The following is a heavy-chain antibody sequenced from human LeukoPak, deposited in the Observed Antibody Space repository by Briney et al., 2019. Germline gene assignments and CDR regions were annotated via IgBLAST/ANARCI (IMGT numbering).Heavy chain of an antibody. J-gene: IGHJ4*02. Sequence: ASVKVSCKASGYTFTSYDINWVRQATGQGLEWMGWMNPNSGNTGYAQKFQGRVTMTRNTSISTAYMELSSLRSEDTAVYYCARSRVYERPGGLLWFGEYPFYAYFDYWGQGTLVTVSS. V-gene: IGHV1-8*01. CDR2: MNPNSGNT. D-gene: IGHD3-10*01. CDR3: ARSRVYERPGGLLWFGEYPFYAYFDY. CDR1: GYTFTSYD.